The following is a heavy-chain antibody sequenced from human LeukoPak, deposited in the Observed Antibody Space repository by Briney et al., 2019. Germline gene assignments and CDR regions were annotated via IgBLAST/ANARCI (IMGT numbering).Heavy chain of an antibody. CDR3: ARGAPPQN. Sequence: SETLSLTCTVSGGSISSGSYYWSWIRQPPGKGLEWIGSVYYTGASYYNPSLKSRVTISIDTSKNHFSLNLTSVTAADTAVYYCARGAPPQNWGQGALVTVSS. J-gene: IGHJ4*02. CDR1: GGSISSGSYY. CDR2: VYYTGAS. V-gene: IGHV4-39*07.